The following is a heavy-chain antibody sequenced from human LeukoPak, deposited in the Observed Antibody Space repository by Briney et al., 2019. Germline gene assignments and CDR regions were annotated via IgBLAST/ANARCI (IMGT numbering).Heavy chain of an antibody. CDR1: GFTFSSYW. J-gene: IGHJ4*02. V-gene: IGHV3-7*01. Sequence: GGSLRLSCAAFGFTFSSYWMSWVRQAPGKGLEWVANIKQDGSEKYYVDSVKGRFTISRDNAKNSLYLQMNSLRAEDTAVYYCARDLTYYDFWSGYDNYFDYWGQGTLVTVSS. D-gene: IGHD3-3*01. CDR2: IKQDGSEK. CDR3: ARDLTYYDFWSGYDNYFDY.